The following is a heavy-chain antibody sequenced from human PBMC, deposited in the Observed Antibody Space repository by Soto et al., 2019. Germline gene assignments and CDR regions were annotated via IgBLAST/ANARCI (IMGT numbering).Heavy chain of an antibody. J-gene: IGHJ6*02. CDR2: IGTTNSYI. CDR3: ARVQAVAALYGSDV. CDR1: GFTFSNYN. D-gene: IGHD6-19*01. V-gene: IGHV3-21*01. Sequence: EVQLVESGGGLVKPGGSLRLSCAASGFTFSNYNINWVRQAPGKGLEWVSSIGTTNSYIYYADSVKGRFTISRDNAKNSLYLQMNSLRAEDTAVYYCARVQAVAALYGSDVWGQGTTVTVSS.